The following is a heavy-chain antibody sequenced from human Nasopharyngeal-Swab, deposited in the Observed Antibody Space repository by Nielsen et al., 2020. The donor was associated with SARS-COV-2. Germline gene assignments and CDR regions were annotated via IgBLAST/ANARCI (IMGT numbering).Heavy chain of an antibody. V-gene: IGHV3-30*18. CDR2: ISYDGSNK. D-gene: IGHD3-3*01. CDR3: AKTRGYDFWSGLTGY. J-gene: IGHJ4*02. Sequence: SCAVSGFTFSSYGMHWVRQAPGKGLEWVAVISYDGSNKYYADSVKGRFTISRDNSKNTLYLQMNSLRAEDTAVYYCAKTRGYDFWSGLTGYWGQGTLVTVSS. CDR1: GFTFSSYG.